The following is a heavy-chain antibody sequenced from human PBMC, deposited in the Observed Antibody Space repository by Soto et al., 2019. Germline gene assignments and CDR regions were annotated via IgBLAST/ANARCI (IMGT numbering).Heavy chain of an antibody. CDR2: LSYDGSNK. D-gene: IGHD6-19*01. V-gene: IGHV3-30*18. Sequence: VQLLESGGGLVQPGRSLRLSCAASGFTFSSYGMHWVRQAPGKGLEWVAALSYDGSNKYYADSVKGRFTISRDNSKNTLYLQMNSLRAEDTAVYYCANGEDSSGWEEDRDYYYGMDVWGQGTTVTVSS. CDR3: ANGEDSSGWEEDRDYYYGMDV. CDR1: GFTFSSYG. J-gene: IGHJ6*02.